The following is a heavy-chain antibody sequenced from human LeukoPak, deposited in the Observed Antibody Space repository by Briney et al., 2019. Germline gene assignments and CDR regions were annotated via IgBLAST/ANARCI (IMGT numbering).Heavy chain of an antibody. J-gene: IGHJ4*02. CDR3: ASDRIAAAGTFDY. CDR1: GGSISSGGYY. CDR2: IYYSGST. D-gene: IGHD6-13*01. V-gene: IGHV4-31*03. Sequence: SQTLSLTCTVSGGSISSGGYYWSWIRQHPGKGLEWIGYIYYSGSTYYNPSLKSRVTISVDTSKNQFSLNLSSVTAADTAVYYCASDRIAAAGTFDYWGQGTLVTVSS.